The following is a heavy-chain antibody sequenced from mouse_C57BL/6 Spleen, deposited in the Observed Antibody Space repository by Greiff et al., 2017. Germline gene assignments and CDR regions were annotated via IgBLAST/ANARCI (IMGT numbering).Heavy chain of an antibody. V-gene: IGHV1-50*01. Sequence: QVQLQQPGAELVKPGASVKLSCKASGDTFTSYWMQWVKQRPGQGLEWIGEIDPSDSYTNYNQKFKGKATLTVDTSSSTAYMQLSSLTSEDSAVYYCATGASMVTTRNWGQGTLVTVSA. D-gene: IGHD2-2*01. CDR2: IDPSDSYT. J-gene: IGHJ3*01. CDR1: GDTFTSYW. CDR3: ATGASMVTTRN.